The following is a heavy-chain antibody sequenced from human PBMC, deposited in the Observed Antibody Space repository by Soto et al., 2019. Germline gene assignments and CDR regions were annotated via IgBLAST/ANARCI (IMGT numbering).Heavy chain of an antibody. CDR2: INAGNGNT. Sequence: ASVKVSCKASGYTLTSYAIHWVRQAPGQRLEWMGWINAGNGNTKYSQKFQGRVTITRDTSASTAYMELSSLRSEDTAVYYCARAGELVHQGAFDIWGQGTMVTVSS. CDR1: GYTLTSYA. D-gene: IGHD1-26*01. CDR3: ARAGELVHQGAFDI. V-gene: IGHV1-3*01. J-gene: IGHJ3*02.